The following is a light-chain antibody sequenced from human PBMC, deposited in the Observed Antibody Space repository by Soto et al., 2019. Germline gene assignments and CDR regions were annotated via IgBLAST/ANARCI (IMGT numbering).Light chain of an antibody. CDR2: RNS. V-gene: IGLV1-40*01. CDR1: SSNIGAGYD. J-gene: IGLJ2*01. CDR3: QSYDSSLSGVV. Sequence: QSVLTQPPSVSGAPGQRVTISCTGSSSNIGAGYDVHWYQQLPGTAPKSLIYRNSNRPSGVSARFSGSKSGTSASLAITGLQAEDEADYYCQSYDSSLSGVVFGGGTKLTVL.